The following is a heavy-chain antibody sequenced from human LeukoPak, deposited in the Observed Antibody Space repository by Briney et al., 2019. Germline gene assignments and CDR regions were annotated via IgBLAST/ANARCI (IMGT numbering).Heavy chain of an antibody. CDR2: IIPIFGTA. Sequence: ASVKVSCKASGGTFSSYAISWVRQAPGQGLEWMGGIIPIFGTANYAQKFQGRVTITADESTSTAYMELSSLRSEDTAVYYCKIGDTDYYFDYWGQGTLVTVSS. V-gene: IGHV1-69*13. D-gene: IGHD5-18*01. CDR1: GGTFSSYA. J-gene: IGHJ4*02. CDR3: KIGDTDYYFDY.